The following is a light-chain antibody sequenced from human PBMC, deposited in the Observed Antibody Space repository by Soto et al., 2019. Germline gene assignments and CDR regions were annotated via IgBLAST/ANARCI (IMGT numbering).Light chain of an antibody. Sequence: QSVLTQSPSASASLGASVKITCTLSSGHNTYAIAWHQQQPEKGPRYLMNVNSDGSHTKGDGISDRFSGSSSGADRYLTISSLQSEDEADYYCQTWGTGIQVFGGGTKLTVL. CDR3: QTWGTGIQV. V-gene: IGLV4-69*01. CDR1: SGHNTYA. J-gene: IGLJ2*01. CDR2: VNSDGSH.